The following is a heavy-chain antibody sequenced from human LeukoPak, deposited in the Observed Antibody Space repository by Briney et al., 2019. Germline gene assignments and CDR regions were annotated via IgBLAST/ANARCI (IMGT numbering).Heavy chain of an antibody. CDR3: MRHEEEDGYNAKPFDL. J-gene: IGHJ4*02. Sequence: PSETLSLTCAVSGGSISNSNYSWGWVRQPPGKGLEWIGTIYYSGNTYYTPSLKSRVTISVDTSKNQFSLRLSSVTAADTAVYFCMRHEEEDGYNAKPFDLWGQGTLVTVSS. CDR2: IYYSGNT. D-gene: IGHD5-24*01. V-gene: IGHV4-39*01. CDR1: GGSISNSNYS.